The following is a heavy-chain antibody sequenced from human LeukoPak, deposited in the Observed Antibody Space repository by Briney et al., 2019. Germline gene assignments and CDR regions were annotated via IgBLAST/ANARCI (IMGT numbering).Heavy chain of an antibody. V-gene: IGHV4-31*03. CDR1: GDSISNGVKY. J-gene: IGHJ4*02. Sequence: PSETLSLTCTVSGDSISNGVKYWSWIRQHPGRGLEWIGYIYHSGGSYYNPSLKSRITMSVDTSKNQVSLNLSSVTAADTAVYYCARDQVECTGGTCQSRVGFDFWGQGTLVTVSS. D-gene: IGHD2-8*02. CDR3: ARDQVECTGGTCQSRVGFDF. CDR2: IYHSGGS.